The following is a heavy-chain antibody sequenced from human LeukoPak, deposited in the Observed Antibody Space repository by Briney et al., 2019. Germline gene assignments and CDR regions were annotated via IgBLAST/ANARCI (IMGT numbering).Heavy chain of an antibody. CDR2: IYDSWNT. Sequence: PSETLSLTCIVSSGSINNHYWSWIRQPPGKGLEWIGYIYDSWNTNYNPSLKSRVTISIDTSKNQFSLNLTSMTAADTAVYYCARDQIGYGLDYWGQGTLVTVSS. CDR1: SGSINNHY. D-gene: IGHD5-18*01. J-gene: IGHJ4*02. V-gene: IGHV4-59*11. CDR3: ARDQIGYGLDY.